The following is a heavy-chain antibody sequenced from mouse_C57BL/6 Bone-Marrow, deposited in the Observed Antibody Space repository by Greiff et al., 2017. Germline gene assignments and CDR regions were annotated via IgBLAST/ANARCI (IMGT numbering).Heavy chain of an antibody. CDR1: GFNIKDDY. Sequence: VQLQQSGAELVRPGASVKLSCTASGFNIKDDYMHWVKQRPEQGLEWIGWIDPENGDTEYASKFQGKATITVDTSSNTAYLQLSSLTSEDTAVYYCTPYGKFDYWGQGTTLTVSS. V-gene: IGHV14-4*01. D-gene: IGHD2-1*01. CDR2: IDPENGDT. J-gene: IGHJ2*01. CDR3: TPYGKFDY.